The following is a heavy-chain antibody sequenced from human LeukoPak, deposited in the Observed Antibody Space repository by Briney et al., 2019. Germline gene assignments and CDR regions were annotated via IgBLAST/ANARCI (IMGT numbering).Heavy chain of an antibody. CDR2: LNHVGRT. D-gene: IGHD3-10*01. V-gene: IGHV4-34*01. CDR3: ASCTGVRGVPYYFDY. J-gene: IGHJ4*02. Sequence: SETLSLTCRVYGESFSDYYCAWIRQPPGKGLEWIGELNHVGRTTYNPALKSRVTISVDTYKNKFSLKLSSVTAADTAVYYCASCTGVRGVPYYFDYWGQGTLVTVSS. CDR1: GESFSDYY.